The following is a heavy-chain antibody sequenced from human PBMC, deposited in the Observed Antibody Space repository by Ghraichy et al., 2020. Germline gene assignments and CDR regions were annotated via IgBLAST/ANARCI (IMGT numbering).Heavy chain of an antibody. CDR3: AREADPSGYLYYYYYGMDV. V-gene: IGHV3-30*04. CDR1: GFTFSSYA. D-gene: IGHD3-3*01. CDR2: ISYDGSNK. J-gene: IGHJ6*02. Sequence: GGSLRLSCAASGFTFSSYAMHWVRQAPGKGLEWVAVISYDGSNKYYADSVKGRFTISRDNSKNTLYLQMNSLRAEDTAVYYCAREADPSGYLYYYYYGMDVWGQGTTVTVSS.